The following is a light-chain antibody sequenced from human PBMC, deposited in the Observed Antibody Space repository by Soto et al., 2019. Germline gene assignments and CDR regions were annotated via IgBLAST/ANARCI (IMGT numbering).Light chain of an antibody. CDR2: VNSDGIH. CDR1: SGHSSYA. CDR3: QTWGTGIRV. Sequence: QSVLTQSPSASASLGASVKLTCTLSSGHSSYAIAWHQQQPEKGPRYLMKVNSDGIHSRGDGIPDRFSGSSSGAERYLTISSLQSEDEADYYCQTWGTGIRVFGGGTKVTVL. V-gene: IGLV4-69*01. J-gene: IGLJ2*01.